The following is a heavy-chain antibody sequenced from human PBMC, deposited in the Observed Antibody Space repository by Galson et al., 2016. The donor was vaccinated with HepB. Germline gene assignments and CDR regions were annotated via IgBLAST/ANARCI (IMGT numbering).Heavy chain of an antibody. Sequence: PALVKPTQTLTLTCSFSGFSIPTNGVGVGWIRQPPGKPLEWLAIFYWDDAKRHNPSLKTRLTITKDTSRTQVFLTMTNMETADTGTYYCAHSLRRRSWGCGSLYYFDSWGQGSLVTVSS. D-gene: IGHD3-16*01. J-gene: IGHJ4*02. V-gene: IGHV2-5*02. CDR1: GFSIPTNGVG. CDR3: AHSLRRRSWGCGSLYYFDS. CDR2: FYWDDAK.